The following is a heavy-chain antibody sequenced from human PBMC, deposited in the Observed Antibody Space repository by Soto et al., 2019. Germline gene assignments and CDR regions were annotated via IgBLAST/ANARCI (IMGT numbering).Heavy chain of an antibody. V-gene: IGHV4-31*03. CDR3: ARAYDSSGPTDY. J-gene: IGHJ4*02. CDR1: GGSISSGGYY. Sequence: PSETLSLTCTVSGGSISSGGYYWSWLRQHPGKGLEWIGEIYYSGSTYYNPSLKSRVTISVDTSKNQFSLKLSSVTAADTAVYYCARAYDSSGPTDYWGQGTLVTVSS. CDR2: IYYSGST. D-gene: IGHD3-22*01.